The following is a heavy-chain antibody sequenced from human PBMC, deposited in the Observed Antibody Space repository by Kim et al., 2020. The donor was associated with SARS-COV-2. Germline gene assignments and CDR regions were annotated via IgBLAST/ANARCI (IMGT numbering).Heavy chain of an antibody. V-gene: IGHV5-51*01. CDR1: GYSFTSYW. CDR2: IYPGDSDT. J-gene: IGHJ4*02. Sequence: GESLKISCKGSGYSFTSYWIGWVRQMPGKGLEWMGIIYPGDSDTRYSPSFQGQVTISADKSISTAYLQWSSLKASDTAMYYCARQASHYYGSVQRDYWGQGTLVTVSS. CDR3: ARQASHYYGSVQRDY. D-gene: IGHD3-10*01.